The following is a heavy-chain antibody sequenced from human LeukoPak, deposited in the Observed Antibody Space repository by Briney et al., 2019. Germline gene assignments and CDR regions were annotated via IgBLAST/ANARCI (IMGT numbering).Heavy chain of an antibody. V-gene: IGHV3-30*02. Sequence: GGSLRLSCAASGFTFSSYGVHWVRQAPGKGLAWVAVIWYDGSNKYYADSVKGRFTISRDNSKNTLYLQMNSLRAEDTAVYYCAKGLRYFDWLLDAFDIWGQGTMVTVSS. J-gene: IGHJ3*02. D-gene: IGHD3-9*01. CDR2: IWYDGSNK. CDR1: GFTFSSYG. CDR3: AKGLRYFDWLLDAFDI.